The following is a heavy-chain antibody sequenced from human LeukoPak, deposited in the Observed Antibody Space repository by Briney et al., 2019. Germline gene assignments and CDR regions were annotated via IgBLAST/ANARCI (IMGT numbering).Heavy chain of an antibody. CDR2: ISSSGSTI. D-gene: IGHD3-16*01. CDR3: VRDPWGGYFDY. V-gene: IGHV3-48*03. Sequence: PGGSLRLSCAASGITFSSYEMNWVRQAPGKGLEWVSYISSSGSTIYYADSVKGRFTISRDNAKNSLYLQMNSLRAEDTAVYYCVRDPWGGYFDYWGQGTLVTVSS. CDR1: GITFSSYE. J-gene: IGHJ4*02.